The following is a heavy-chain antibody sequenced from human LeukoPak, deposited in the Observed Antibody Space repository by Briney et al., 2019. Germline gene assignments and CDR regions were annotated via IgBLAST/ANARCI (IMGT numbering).Heavy chain of an antibody. D-gene: IGHD2-2*01. V-gene: IGHV3-9*01. Sequence: GGSLRLSCAASGFTFDDYAMHWVRQTPGEGLEWVSGISWNSGSIGYADSVKGRFTISRDNAKNTLYLQMNSLRAEDTAVYYCAGSNLVVPAAHWGQGTLVTVSS. CDR1: GFTFDDYA. CDR2: ISWNSGSI. CDR3: AGSNLVVPAAH. J-gene: IGHJ4*02.